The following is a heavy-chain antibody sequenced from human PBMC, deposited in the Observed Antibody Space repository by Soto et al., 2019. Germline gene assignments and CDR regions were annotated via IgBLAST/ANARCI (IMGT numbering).Heavy chain of an antibody. CDR1: GYTFTTYA. Sequence: ASVKVSCKASGYTFTTYALHWVRQAPGQRLEWIGWINPASGRTKNSKRFQGRVTMTRDTSTSTVYMELSALIPEDTAVYYCARVAVGYYYMDVWGKGTTVTVSS. CDR2: INPASGRT. CDR3: ARVAVGYYYMDV. J-gene: IGHJ6*03. V-gene: IGHV1-3*01.